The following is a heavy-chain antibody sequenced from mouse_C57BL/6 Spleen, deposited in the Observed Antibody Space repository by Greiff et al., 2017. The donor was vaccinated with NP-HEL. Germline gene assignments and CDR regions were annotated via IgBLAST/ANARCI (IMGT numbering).Heavy chain of an antibody. J-gene: IGHJ4*01. CDR1: GYTFTSYT. Sequence: VQLQESGAELARPGASVKMSCKASGYTFTSYTMHWVKQRPGQGLEWIGYINPSSGYTKYNQKFKDKATLTADKSSSTAYMQLSSLTSEDSAVYYCANYDGYYAMDYWGQGTSVTVSS. V-gene: IGHV1-4*01. CDR3: ANYDGYYAMDY. CDR2: INPSSGYT. D-gene: IGHD2-4*01.